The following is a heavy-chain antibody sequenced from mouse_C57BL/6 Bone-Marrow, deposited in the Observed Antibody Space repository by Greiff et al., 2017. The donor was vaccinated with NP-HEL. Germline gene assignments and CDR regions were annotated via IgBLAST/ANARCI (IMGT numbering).Heavy chain of an antibody. V-gene: IGHV1-15*01. J-gene: IGHJ3*01. Sequence: VQLQQSGAELVRPGASVTLSCKASGYTFTDYEMHWVKQTPVHGLEWIGAIDPETGGTAYNQKFKGKATLTADKSSSTAYMQLRSLTSEDSADYYCTRGGLWGWFAYWGQGTLVTVSA. CDR2: IDPETGGT. CDR3: TRGGLWGWFAY. D-gene: IGHD1-1*02. CDR1: GYTFTDYE.